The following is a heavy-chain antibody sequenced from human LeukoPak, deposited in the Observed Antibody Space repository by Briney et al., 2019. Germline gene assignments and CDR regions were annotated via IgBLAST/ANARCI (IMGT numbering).Heavy chain of an antibody. Sequence: SETLSLTCAVYGGSFSGYYWSWIRQPPGKGLEWIGEINHSGSTNYNPSLKSRVTISVDTSKNQFSLKLSSVTAADTAVYYCARGGYDFWSGYYEVFDYWGQGTLVTVSS. V-gene: IGHV4-34*01. CDR3: ARGGYDFWSGYYEVFDY. J-gene: IGHJ4*02. D-gene: IGHD3-3*01. CDR2: INHSGST. CDR1: GGSFSGYY.